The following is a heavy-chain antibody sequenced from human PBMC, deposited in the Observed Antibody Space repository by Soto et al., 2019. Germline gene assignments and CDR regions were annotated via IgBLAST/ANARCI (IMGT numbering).Heavy chain of an antibody. V-gene: IGHV6-1*01. CDR2: TYYRYKLYN. CDR3: ATRHYDY. J-gene: IGHJ4*02. CDR1: GDILSSNSAA. Sequence: NLFLTFAISGDILSSNSAAWNLIRHSPSRGLEWLGRTYYRYKLYNDYAVSMRSRITINPDTTKNQFSLQLNSATPEDTAVYYCATRHYDYWAQRTL.